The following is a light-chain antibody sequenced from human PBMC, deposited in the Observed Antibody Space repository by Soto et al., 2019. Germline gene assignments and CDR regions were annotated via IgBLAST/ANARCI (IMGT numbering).Light chain of an antibody. CDR2: AGS. Sequence: DIQMTQSPSSLSASGGDRVTITCRASQTIGRYLNWYQQQPGKAPKLLIYAGSNLQSGVPSRFSGTGSGTDFTLTISSLQPEDFANYYCKPSFITPPTFGHGTKLDIK. CDR1: QTIGRY. J-gene: IGKJ2*01. V-gene: IGKV1-39*01. CDR3: KPSFITPPT.